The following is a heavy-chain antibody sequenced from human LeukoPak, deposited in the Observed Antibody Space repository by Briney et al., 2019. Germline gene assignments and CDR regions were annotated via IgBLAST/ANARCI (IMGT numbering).Heavy chain of an antibody. D-gene: IGHD2-2*01. J-gene: IGHJ4*02. CDR1: GYTFTGYY. CDR2: INPNSGGT. CDR3: ARVSVGLYFDY. V-gene: IGHV1-2*02. Sequence: SVKVSCKASGYTFTGYYMHWVRPAPGQGLEWMGWINPNSGGTNYAQKFQGRVTMTRDTSISTAYMERSRLRSDDTAVYYCARVSVGLYFDYWGQGTLVTVSS.